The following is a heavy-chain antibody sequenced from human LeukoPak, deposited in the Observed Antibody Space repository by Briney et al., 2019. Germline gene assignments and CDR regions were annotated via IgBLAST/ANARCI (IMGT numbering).Heavy chain of an antibody. CDR3: ARRKDDSSGPDDY. Sequence: PGGSLRLSCAASGFTFSSYGMHWVRQAPGKGLEWVAFIRYDGSNKYYADSVRGRFTISRDNAKNSLYLQMNSLGAEDTAVYYCARRKDDSSGPDDYWGRGTLVTVSS. CDR2: IRYDGSNK. V-gene: IGHV3-30*02. CDR1: GFTFSSYG. D-gene: IGHD3-22*01. J-gene: IGHJ4*02.